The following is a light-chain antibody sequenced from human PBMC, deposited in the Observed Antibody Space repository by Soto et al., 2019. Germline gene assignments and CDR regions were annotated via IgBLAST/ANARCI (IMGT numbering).Light chain of an antibody. CDR1: QSVSSY. CDR2: DAS. CDR3: QQRSNWPLT. Sequence: EIVLTQSPAALSVSPGERATLSCRASQSVSSYLAWYQQKPGQAPRLLIYDASNRATGIPVRFSGSGSATDFTLTISSLEAEDFAVYYCQQRSNWPLTFGGGTKVEIK. J-gene: IGKJ4*01. V-gene: IGKV3-11*01.